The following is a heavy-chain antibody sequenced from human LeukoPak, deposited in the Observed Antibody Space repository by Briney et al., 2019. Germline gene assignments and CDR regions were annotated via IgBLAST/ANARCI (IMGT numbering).Heavy chain of an antibody. CDR1: GGSISSYY. Sequence: SETLSLTCTVSGGSISSYYWSWIRQPPGKGLEWIGYIYYSGSTNYNPSLESRVTISVDTSKNQFSLKLSSATAADTAVYYCARSSAPPIHDYWGQGTLVTVSS. J-gene: IGHJ4*02. CDR3: ARSSAPPIHDY. D-gene: IGHD2-21*01. CDR2: IYYSGST. V-gene: IGHV4-59*01.